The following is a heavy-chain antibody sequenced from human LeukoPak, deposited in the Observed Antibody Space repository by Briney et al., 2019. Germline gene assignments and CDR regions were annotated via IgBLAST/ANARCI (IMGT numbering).Heavy chain of an antibody. D-gene: IGHD6-19*01. CDR3: AKGQGRRVAGPNDY. J-gene: IGHJ4*02. CDR2: ISGSGGST. Sequence: PGGSLRLSCAASGFPFSSNAMSWVRQAPGKALEWVSGISGSGGSTYYAASVKGRFTISRDNSKNTLYLQMNSVGADDTAVYYCAKGQGRRVAGPNDYWGQGTLVTVSS. CDR1: GFPFSSNA. V-gene: IGHV3-23*01.